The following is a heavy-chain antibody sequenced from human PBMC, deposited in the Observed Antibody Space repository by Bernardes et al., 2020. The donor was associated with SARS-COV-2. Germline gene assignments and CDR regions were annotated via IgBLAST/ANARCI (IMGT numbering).Heavy chain of an antibody. Sequence: LSLTCAGSGGSISPYYWNWIRQPPGKGLEWIGYIYHTGSTHYNPSLESRVTISLDKSKNQFSLNLISMTAADTAVYYCARRRISERPVAEGNWLDPWGQGTLVTVSS. J-gene: IGHJ5*02. CDR2: IYHTGST. D-gene: IGHD6-19*01. CDR3: ARRRISERPVAEGNWLDP. CDR1: GGSISPYY. V-gene: IGHV4-59*08.